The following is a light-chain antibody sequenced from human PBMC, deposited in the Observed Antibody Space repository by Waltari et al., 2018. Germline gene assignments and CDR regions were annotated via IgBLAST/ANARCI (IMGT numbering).Light chain of an antibody. CDR3: QQYDNLPYT. CDR1: QDISNY. V-gene: IGKV1-33*01. Sequence: LQMTQSPSSLSPSVGDRVTTTCQASQDISNYLNWYQQKPGKAPKLLIYDASNLETGVPSRFSGSGSGTDFTFTISSLQPEDIATYYCQQYDNLPYTFGQGTKLEIK. CDR2: DAS. J-gene: IGKJ2*01.